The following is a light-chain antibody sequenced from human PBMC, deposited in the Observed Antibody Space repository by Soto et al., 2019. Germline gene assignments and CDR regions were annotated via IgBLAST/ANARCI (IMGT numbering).Light chain of an antibody. CDR2: GAS. CDR3: QQSYAIPWT. CDR1: QDIKSF. J-gene: IGKJ1*01. V-gene: IGKV1-39*01. Sequence: DIQMTQSPSSLSASVGDRVTITCRPGQDIKSFLNWYQQKPGKAPHLLIYGASRLQSGVPSRFSCSGSGTHFTLTITSMQPEDSASYVCQQSYAIPWTFGQGTTV.